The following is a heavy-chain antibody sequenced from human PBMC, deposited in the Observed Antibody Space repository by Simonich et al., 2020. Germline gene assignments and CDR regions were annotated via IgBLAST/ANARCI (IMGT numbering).Heavy chain of an antibody. CDR3: ASTLFTASSSFAFDI. CDR2: IYYSWST. D-gene: IGHD6-6*01. J-gene: IGHJ3*02. V-gene: IGHV4-39*01. Sequence: QLQLQESGPGLVKPSETLSLTVTVSGGSISSSSYYWGWVRQPPGKGLEWIGRIYYSWSTYDNPPRKRRVTISVDTSKNQFSLKLSSVTAADTAVYYCASTLFTASSSFAFDIWGQGTMVTVSS. CDR1: GGSISSSSYY.